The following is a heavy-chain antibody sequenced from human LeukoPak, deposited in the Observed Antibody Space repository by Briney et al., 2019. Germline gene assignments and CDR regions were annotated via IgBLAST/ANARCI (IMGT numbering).Heavy chain of an antibody. J-gene: IGHJ3*02. CDR3: ARKNDFDI. D-gene: IGHD2/OR15-2a*01. CDR2: IYYSGRT. V-gene: IGHV4-59*01. Sequence: SETLSLTCTVSGGSISSDHWNWIRQPPGKGLEWIGCIYYSGRTYYNPSLKSRVSISVDMPKSQFSLRLTSVTAADTAVYYCARKNDFDIWGQGTLVTVSS. CDR1: GGSISSDH.